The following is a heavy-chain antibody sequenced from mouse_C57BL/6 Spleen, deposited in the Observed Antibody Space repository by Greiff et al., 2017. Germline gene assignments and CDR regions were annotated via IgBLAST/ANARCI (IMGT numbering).Heavy chain of an antibody. J-gene: IGHJ2*01. Sequence: EVKLMESGPGLVKPSQSLSLTCSVTGYSITSGYYWNWIRQFPGNKLEWMGYISYDGSNNYNPSLKNRISITRDTSKNQFFLKLNSVTTEDTATYYCARGEDYFDYWGQGTTLTVSS. CDR2: ISYDGSN. CDR1: GYSITSGYY. V-gene: IGHV3-6*01. CDR3: ARGEDYFDY.